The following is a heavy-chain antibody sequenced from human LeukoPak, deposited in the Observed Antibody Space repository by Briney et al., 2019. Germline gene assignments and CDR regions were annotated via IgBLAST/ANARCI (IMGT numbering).Heavy chain of an antibody. CDR2: ISGSGGST. D-gene: IGHD6-19*01. V-gene: IGHV3-23*01. CDR3: AKDPYSSGWYISAFDI. Sequence: GGSLRLSCAASGFTFSSYAMSWVRQAPGTGLEWVSAISGSGGSTYYADSVKGRFTISRDNSKNTLYLQMNSLRAEDTAVYYCAKDPYSSGWYISAFDIWGQGTMVTVSS. CDR1: GFTFSSYA. J-gene: IGHJ3*02.